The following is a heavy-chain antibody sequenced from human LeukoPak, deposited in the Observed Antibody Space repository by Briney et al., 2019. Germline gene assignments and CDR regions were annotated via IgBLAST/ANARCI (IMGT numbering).Heavy chain of an antibody. D-gene: IGHD2-2*01. CDR3: AGVPAAINGWFDP. Sequence: GRSLRLSCAASGFTFSSYSMNWVRQAPGKGLEWVSSISSSSSYIYYAGSVKGRFTISRDNAKNSLYLQMNSLRAEDTAVYYCAGVPAAINGWFDPWGQGTLVTASS. CDR1: GFTFSSYS. V-gene: IGHV3-21*01. CDR2: ISSSSSYI. J-gene: IGHJ5*02.